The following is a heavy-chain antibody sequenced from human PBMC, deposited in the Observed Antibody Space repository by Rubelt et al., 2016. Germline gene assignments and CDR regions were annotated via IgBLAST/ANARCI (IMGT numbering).Heavy chain of an antibody. Sequence: QLQLQESGPGLVKPSETLSLTCTVSGGSISSSSYYWGWIRQPPGKGLEWIGSIYYSGSTYYNPSLKSRVTSSVDTSKNQFSLKLSSVTAADTAVYYCARHRGSMTVAFDIWGQGTMVTVSS. CDR3: ARHRGSMTVAFDI. V-gene: IGHV4-39*01. J-gene: IGHJ3*02. D-gene: IGHD1-26*01. CDR1: GGSISSSSYY. CDR2: IYYSGST.